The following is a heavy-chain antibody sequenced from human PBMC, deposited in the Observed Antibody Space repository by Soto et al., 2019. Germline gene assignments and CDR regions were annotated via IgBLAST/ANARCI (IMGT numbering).Heavy chain of an antibody. CDR3: AKDWVYCSGGSCTRPFDD. Sequence: GGSLRLSCAASGFTFSSYAMTWVRQAPGKGLEWVSTISGSGATTHYADSVKGRFTISRDNSKNTLCLQMNSLRAEDTAVYYCAKDWVYCSGGSCTRPFDDSGQGTRVTVSS. V-gene: IGHV3-23*01. CDR1: GFTFSSYA. D-gene: IGHD2-15*01. CDR2: ISGSGATT. J-gene: IGHJ4*02.